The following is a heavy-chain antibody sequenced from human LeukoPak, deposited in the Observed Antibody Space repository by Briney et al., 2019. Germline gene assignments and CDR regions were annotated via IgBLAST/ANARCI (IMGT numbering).Heavy chain of an antibody. D-gene: IGHD3-10*01. CDR3: ARDGYGSGSYGWFDP. CDR1: GASITSSY. CDR2: IYSGST. Sequence: SETLSLTCSVSGASITSSYWSWIRQTPGKGLEWIGNIYSGSTTYNTSSESRVAVSLDTSKNPFSLRLTPVTAADTALYYCARDGYGSGSYGWFDPWGQGTLVTVSS. V-gene: IGHV4-59*01. J-gene: IGHJ5*02.